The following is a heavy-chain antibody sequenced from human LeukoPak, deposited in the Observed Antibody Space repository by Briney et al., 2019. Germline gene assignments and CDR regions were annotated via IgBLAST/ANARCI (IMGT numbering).Heavy chain of an antibody. CDR1: GFTFSSYA. Sequence: GGSLRLSCAASGFTFSSYAMSWVRQAPGKGLEWVSAISGSGGSTYYADSVKGRFTISRDNSKNTLYLQMNSLRAEDTAVYYCAKGQDDSTMVRGVIDWFDPWGQGTLVTVSS. J-gene: IGHJ5*02. CDR3: AKGQDDSTMVRGVIDWFDP. D-gene: IGHD3-10*01. V-gene: IGHV3-23*01. CDR2: ISGSGGST.